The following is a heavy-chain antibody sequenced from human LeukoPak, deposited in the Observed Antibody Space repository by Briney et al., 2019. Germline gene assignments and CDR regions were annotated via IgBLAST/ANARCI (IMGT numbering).Heavy chain of an antibody. CDR3: VKSVAGTRGWFDS. Sequence: PGGSLRLSCAGSGFTFSTYSMHWVRRAPGKGLEWVALIWYDGSDKDYGDSVKGRFTIPRDNSKNTMYLQMNSLRADDTAVYYCVKSVAGTRGWFDSWGQGTLVIVSS. CDR2: IWYDGSDK. V-gene: IGHV3-33*03. CDR1: GFTFSTYS. J-gene: IGHJ5*01.